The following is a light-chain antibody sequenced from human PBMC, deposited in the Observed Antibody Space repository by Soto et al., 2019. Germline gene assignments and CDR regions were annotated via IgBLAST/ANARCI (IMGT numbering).Light chain of an antibody. CDR3: QQYENWPQLT. CDR2: GAS. CDR1: QSVGGD. Sequence: ERVMTQSPATLSVSPGERATLSCRASQSVGGDLAWYQQKPGQAPRLLIYGASSRAPGIPDRFSGSGSGTEFTLTISSLQSEDSAVYYCQQYENWPQLTFGGGTKGDIK. J-gene: IGKJ4*01. V-gene: IGKV3-15*01.